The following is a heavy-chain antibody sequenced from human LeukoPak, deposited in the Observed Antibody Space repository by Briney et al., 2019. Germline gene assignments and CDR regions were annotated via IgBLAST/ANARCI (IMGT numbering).Heavy chain of an antibody. Sequence: PGGSLRLSCATSGFTFSSYSMHWVRQAPGKGLGWVAVIWYEANNNYYADSVKGRFTISRDDAKNMMFLQMNSLRADDTAVYYCVRDFRSADYWGQGILVTVSS. CDR2: IWYEANNN. CDR1: GFTFSSYS. CDR3: VRDFRSADY. V-gene: IGHV3-33*01. J-gene: IGHJ4*02.